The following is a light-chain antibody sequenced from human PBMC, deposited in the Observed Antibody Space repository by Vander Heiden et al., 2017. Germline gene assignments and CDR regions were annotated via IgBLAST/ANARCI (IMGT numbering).Light chain of an antibody. CDR3: QVSDSSTARV. CDR1: NIGSKN. Sequence: SYELIQLLPVSVALGQTARITCGGNNIGSKNVHWYQQKPGQAPVLVIYRDSGWPSGIPERFSGSNSGNTATLTISRAQAGDEADYYCQVSDSSTARVFGGGTKLTVL. V-gene: IGLV3-9*01. CDR2: RDS. J-gene: IGLJ3*02.